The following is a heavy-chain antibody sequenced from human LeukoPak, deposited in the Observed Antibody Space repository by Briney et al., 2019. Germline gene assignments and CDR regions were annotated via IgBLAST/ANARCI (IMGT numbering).Heavy chain of an antibody. CDR3: ASYPRYSSTPPFDY. V-gene: IGHV1-2*02. D-gene: IGHD6-19*01. Sequence: ASVKVSCKASGYTFTGQDMHWVRQAPGQGLEWMGWINPNTGGTDYAQKFQGRVTMTRDTTISTAYMELSRLTSDDTAVYYCASYPRYSSTPPFDYWCQGTLVTVSS. CDR1: GYTFTGQD. CDR2: INPNTGGT. J-gene: IGHJ4*02.